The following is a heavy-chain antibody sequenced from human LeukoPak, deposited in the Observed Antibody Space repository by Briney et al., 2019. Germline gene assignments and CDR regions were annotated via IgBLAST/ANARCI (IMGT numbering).Heavy chain of an antibody. V-gene: IGHV1-18*01. D-gene: IGHD5-24*01. CDR1: GYTFTSYG. J-gene: IGHJ6*02. CDR2: ISAYNGNT. CDR3: ATDPEMGAYGMDV. Sequence: ASVKVSCKASGYTFTSYGISWVRQAPGQGLEWMGWISAYNGNTNYAQKLQGRVTMTTDTSTDTAYMELSSLRSEDTAVYYCATDPEMGAYGMDVWGQGTTVTVSS.